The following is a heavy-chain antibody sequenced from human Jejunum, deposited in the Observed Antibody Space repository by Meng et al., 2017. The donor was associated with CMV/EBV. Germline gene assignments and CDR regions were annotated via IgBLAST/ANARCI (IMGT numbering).Heavy chain of an antibody. D-gene: IGHD2-2*01. CDR3: AKNFEDFLVVPSGNFDF. V-gene: IGHV3-23*01. CDR1: FSDYA. J-gene: IGHJ4*02. Sequence: FSDYAMSWVRRAPGRGLEWVSTIRGNGDKTYYADSVKGRCTISRDNSKNTLFLQINALRVEDTAVYYCAKNFEDFLVVPSGNFDFWGQGTLVTVSS. CDR2: IRGNGDKT.